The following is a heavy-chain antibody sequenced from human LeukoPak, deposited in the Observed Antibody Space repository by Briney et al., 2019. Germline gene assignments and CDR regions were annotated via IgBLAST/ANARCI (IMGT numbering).Heavy chain of an antibody. V-gene: IGHV3-30-3*01. J-gene: IGHJ6*03. Sequence: GGSLRLSCTGSGFTFGGYLMSWVRQAPGKGLEWVAVISYDGSNKYYADSVKGRFTISRDNSKNTLYLQMNSLRAEDTAVYYCAREGSHEGSITMVRGVTLYYYYHYMDVWGKGTTVTVSS. CDR1: GFTFGGYL. D-gene: IGHD3-10*01. CDR2: ISYDGSNK. CDR3: AREGSHEGSITMVRGVTLYYYYHYMDV.